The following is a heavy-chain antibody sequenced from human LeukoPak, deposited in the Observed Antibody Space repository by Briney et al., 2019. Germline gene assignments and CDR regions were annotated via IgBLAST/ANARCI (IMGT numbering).Heavy chain of an antibody. V-gene: IGHV3-7*01. CDR3: TRDPILGAPDYFDY. J-gene: IGHJ4*02. CDR1: GFTFSNYW. Sequence: GGSLRLSCAASGFTFSNYWMAWVRQAPGKGLEWVANIKQDGSEKYYVDSVKGRFTISRDNAKNSLYLQMNSLRGEDTAVYYCTRDPILGAPDYFDYWGQGTLVTVSS. D-gene: IGHD1-26*01. CDR2: IKQDGSEK.